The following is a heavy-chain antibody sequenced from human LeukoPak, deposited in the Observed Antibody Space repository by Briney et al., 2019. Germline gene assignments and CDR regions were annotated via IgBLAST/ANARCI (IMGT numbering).Heavy chain of an antibody. J-gene: IGHJ4*02. V-gene: IGHV4-59*08. CDR3: ARGNRGVLRYFDWLPDFDY. Sequence: SETLSLTCTVSGGSISSYYWSWIRQPPGKGLEWIGYIYYSGSTNYNPSLKSRVTISVDTSKNQFSLKLSSVTAADTAVYYCARGNRGVLRYFDWLPDFDYWGQGILVTVSA. CDR1: GGSISSYY. D-gene: IGHD3-9*01. CDR2: IYYSGST.